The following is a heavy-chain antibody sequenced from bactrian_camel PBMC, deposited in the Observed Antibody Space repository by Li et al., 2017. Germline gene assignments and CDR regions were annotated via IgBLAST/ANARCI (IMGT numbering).Heavy chain of an antibody. Sequence: HVQLVESGGGSVQTGGSLRLSCAPSGLSVSDSSMAWFRQSPGKEPEAVAAIRRDDLTAYTDSVKGRFTISKDNAENTLFLQMSNLKPEDTAMYYCAASHSFILTPRFYRLESSDYPYRGQGTQVTVSS. CDR3: AASHSFILTPRFYRLESSDYPY. CDR1: GLSVSDSS. V-gene: IGHV3S55*01. D-gene: IGHD4*01. CDR2: IRRDDLT. J-gene: IGHJ4*01.